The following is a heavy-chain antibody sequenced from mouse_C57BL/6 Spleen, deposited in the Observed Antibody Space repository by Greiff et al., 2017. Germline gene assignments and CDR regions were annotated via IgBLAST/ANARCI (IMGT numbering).Heavy chain of an antibody. Sequence: VQLQQSVAELVRPGASVKLSCTASGFNIKNTYMHWVKQRPEQGLEWIGRIDPANGNTKYAPKFTGKAPITADTSSNPAYLQLSSLTSEDTAIYYSASLYGSSYYWYFDVWGTGTTVTVSS. CDR1: GFNIKNTY. CDR2: IDPANGNT. D-gene: IGHD1-1*01. J-gene: IGHJ1*03. V-gene: IGHV14-3*01. CDR3: ASLYGSSYYWYFDV.